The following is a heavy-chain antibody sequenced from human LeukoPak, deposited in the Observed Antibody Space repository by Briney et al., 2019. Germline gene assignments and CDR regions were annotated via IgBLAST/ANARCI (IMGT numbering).Heavy chain of an antibody. CDR1: GDSVSSNSAA. Sequence: SQTLSLTCAISGDSVSSNSAAWNWIRQSPSRGLEWLGRTYYRSKWYNDYAVSVKSRITINPDTSKNQFSLQLNSVTPEDTAVYYCAREKSHYYGSGSRYNWFDPWGQGTLVTVSS. V-gene: IGHV6-1*01. J-gene: IGHJ5*02. CDR3: AREKSHYYGSGSRYNWFDP. D-gene: IGHD3-10*01. CDR2: TYYRSKWYN.